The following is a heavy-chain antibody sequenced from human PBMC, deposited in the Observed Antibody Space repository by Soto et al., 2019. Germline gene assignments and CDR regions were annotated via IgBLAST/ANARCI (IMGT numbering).Heavy chain of an antibody. D-gene: IGHD3-10*01. Sequence: PGGSLRLSCTGSGFTFNYYLMTWVRQAPGKGLEWVANIKEDGSEKYYVDSVKGRFTISRDNAKNSLYLQMSRLRAEDSALYYCTRSYSLFDSWGQGTLVTVSS. J-gene: IGHJ4*02. CDR2: IKEDGSEK. CDR1: GFTFNYYL. V-gene: IGHV3-7*01. CDR3: TRSYSLFDS.